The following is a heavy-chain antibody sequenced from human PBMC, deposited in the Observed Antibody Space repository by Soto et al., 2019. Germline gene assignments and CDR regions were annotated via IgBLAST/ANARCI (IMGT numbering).Heavy chain of an antibody. CDR2: ISWNSGSI. CDR1: GFTFDDYA. Sequence: EVQLVESGGGLVQPGRSLRLSCAASGFTFDDYAMHWVRQAPGKGLEWVSGISWNSGSIGYADSVKGRFTISRDNAKNSLYLQMNSLRPEDTALYYCAKDGATKVWPFDYWGQGTLLTVSS. V-gene: IGHV3-9*01. J-gene: IGHJ4*02. D-gene: IGHD1-26*01. CDR3: AKDGATKVWPFDY.